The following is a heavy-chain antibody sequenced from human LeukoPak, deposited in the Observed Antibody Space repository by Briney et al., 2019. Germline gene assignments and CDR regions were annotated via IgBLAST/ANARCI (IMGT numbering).Heavy chain of an antibody. J-gene: IGHJ4*02. CDR3: AKDYIISSSPIYYFDY. D-gene: IGHD6-6*01. V-gene: IGHV3-30*02. CDR1: GFTFSSYG. Sequence: GGSLRVSCEASGFTFSSYGIHWVRQAPGKGLEWVAFVRYDGINKYYADSVKGRFTISRDNSKNTVYLQMNSLRPEDTALYYCAKDYIISSSPIYYFDYWGQGTLVTVSP. CDR2: VRYDGINK.